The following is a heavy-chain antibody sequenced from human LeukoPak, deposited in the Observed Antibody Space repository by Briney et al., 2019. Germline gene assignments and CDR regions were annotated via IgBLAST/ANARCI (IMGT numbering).Heavy chain of an antibody. CDR2: IRSDGNT. D-gene: IGHD1-26*01. V-gene: IGHV3-53*01. CDR3: ARGGSSGNYFYVGLDV. CDR1: GFTVSINY. Sequence: PGGSLRLSCAASGFTVSINYMSWVRQAPGKGLEWVSIIRSDGNTYYADSVKGRFTISRDNSKITVYLQINSLRAEDTAVYYCARGGSSGNYFYVGLDVWGQGTTVTVSS. J-gene: IGHJ6*02.